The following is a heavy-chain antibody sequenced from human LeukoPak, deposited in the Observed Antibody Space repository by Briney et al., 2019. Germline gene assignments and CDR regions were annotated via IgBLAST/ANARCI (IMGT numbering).Heavy chain of an antibody. D-gene: IGHD2-15*01. Sequence: SETLSLTCAVSGGSISSGGYSWSWIRQPPGKGLEWIGYIYHSGSTYYNPSLKSRVTISVDRSKNQFSLKLSSVTAADTAVYYCARGLVGDAFDIWGQGTMVTVSS. CDR3: ARGLVGDAFDI. CDR2: IYHSGST. CDR1: GGSISSGGYS. J-gene: IGHJ3*02. V-gene: IGHV4-30-2*01.